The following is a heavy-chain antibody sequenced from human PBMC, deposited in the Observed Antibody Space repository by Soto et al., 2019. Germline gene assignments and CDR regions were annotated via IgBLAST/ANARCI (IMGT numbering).Heavy chain of an antibody. CDR3: ARGGSPRSAFDI. J-gene: IGHJ3*02. CDR1: GFTFSRNT. D-gene: IGHD3-16*01. V-gene: IGHV3-23*01. CDR2: ISGSGGNT. Sequence: GGSLRLSCSASGFTFSRNTMSWVRQAPGKGPEWASSISGSGGNTYYADSVKGRFTISRDNSNNILYVQMNSLRADDTAVYFCARGGSPRSAFDIWGQGTLVTV.